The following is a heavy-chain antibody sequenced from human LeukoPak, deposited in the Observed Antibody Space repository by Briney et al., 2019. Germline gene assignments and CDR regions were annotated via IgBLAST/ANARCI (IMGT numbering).Heavy chain of an antibody. CDR3: ARDQEAFDY. J-gene: IGHJ4*02. CDR1: GYSFTSNY. V-gene: IGHV1-46*01. CDR2: IYPRDGST. Sequence: GASVKVSCKASGYSFTSNYIHWVRQAPGQGLEWMGMIYPRDGSTSYAQKFQGRVTVTRDTSTSTVHMELSGLRSEDTAVYYCARDQEAFDYWGLGTLVTVSS.